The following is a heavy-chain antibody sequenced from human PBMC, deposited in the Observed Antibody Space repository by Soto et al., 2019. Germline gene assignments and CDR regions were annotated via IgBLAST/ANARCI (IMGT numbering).Heavy chain of an antibody. J-gene: IGHJ6*02. D-gene: IGHD6-13*01. CDR3: AREGGGSAAAGTKSLWYYYYGMDV. V-gene: IGHV1-8*02. CDR2: INPNSGNT. CDR1: GYTFTNYA. Sequence: ASVKVSCKASGYTFTNYAMHWVRQAPGQRLEWMGWINPNSGNTGYAQKFQGRVTMTRNTSISTAYMELSSLRSEDTAVYYCAREGGGSAAAGTKSLWYYYYGMDVWGQGTTVTVSS.